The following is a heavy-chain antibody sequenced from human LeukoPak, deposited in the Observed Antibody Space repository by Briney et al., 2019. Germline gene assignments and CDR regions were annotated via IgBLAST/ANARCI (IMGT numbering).Heavy chain of an antibody. CDR3: ARETYYYGSSGYFDN. CDR2: ISSSSSYI. D-gene: IGHD3-22*01. V-gene: IGHV3-21*01. CDR1: GFTFSSYS. J-gene: IGHJ4*02. Sequence: GGSLRLXCAASGFTFSSYSMNWVRQAPGKGLEWVSSISSSSSYIYYADSVKGRFTISRDNAKNSLYLQMNSLRAEDTAVYYCARETYYYGSSGYFDNWGQGTLVTVSS.